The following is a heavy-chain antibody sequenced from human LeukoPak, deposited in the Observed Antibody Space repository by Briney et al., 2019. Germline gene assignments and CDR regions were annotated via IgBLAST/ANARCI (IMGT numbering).Heavy chain of an antibody. D-gene: IGHD3-3*01. Sequence: SGGSLRLSCAVSGFTFRTYWMSWVRQAPGKGLEWVANIKQDGREKYYEDSVKGRFTISRDNAKNSLYLQMNSLRAEDTAVYFCARESRGFLEWLPFEHWGQGTLVTVSS. CDR1: GFTFRTYW. CDR2: IKQDGREK. CDR3: ARESRGFLEWLPFEH. V-gene: IGHV3-7*01. J-gene: IGHJ4*02.